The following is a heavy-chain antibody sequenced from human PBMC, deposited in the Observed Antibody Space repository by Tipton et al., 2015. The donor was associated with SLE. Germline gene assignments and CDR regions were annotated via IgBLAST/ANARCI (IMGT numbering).Heavy chain of an antibody. V-gene: IGHV4-59*01. D-gene: IGHD1-26*01. CDR3: ARDQVGVGDFDY. CDR1: GGSISSYY. CDR2: IHHGGTT. Sequence: GLVKPSETLSLTCSVSGGSISSYYWSWIRQPPGKGLEWIGYIHHGGTTNYNPSLQSRVSISRDPSKNQFSLKLSSATAADTAVYYCARDQVGVGDFDYWGQGTLVTVSS. J-gene: IGHJ4*02.